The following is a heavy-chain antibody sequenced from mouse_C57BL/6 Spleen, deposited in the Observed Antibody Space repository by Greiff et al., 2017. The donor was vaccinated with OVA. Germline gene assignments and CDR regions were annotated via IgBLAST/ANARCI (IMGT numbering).Heavy chain of an antibody. J-gene: IGHJ4*01. CDR2: ISDGGSYT. CDR3: AREGYGSSPMDY. Sequence: EVMLVESGGGLVKSGGSLKLSCAASGFTFSSYAMSWVRQTPEKRLEWVATISDGGSYTYYPDNVKGRFTISRDNAKNNLYLQMSHLKSEDTAMYYCAREGYGSSPMDYWGQGTSVTVSS. D-gene: IGHD1-1*01. CDR1: GFTFSSYA. V-gene: IGHV5-4*01.